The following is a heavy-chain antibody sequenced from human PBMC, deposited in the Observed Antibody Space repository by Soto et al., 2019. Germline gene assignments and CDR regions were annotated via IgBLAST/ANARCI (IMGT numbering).Heavy chain of an antibody. D-gene: IGHD2-15*01. J-gene: IGHJ4*02. CDR2: VSTNNANT. CDR3: AREFNTERSAYYSCAY. CDR1: GYTFTAYG. Sequence: QVQLVQSGPEVKMPGASVKVSCKTSGYTFTAYGLAWLRQAPGQRPEWMGWVSTNNANTNYAPKFQGRVTMTTDRSTTTTYMELRSLTSDYTAVYYCAREFNTERSAYYSCAYWGQGTLVTVSS. V-gene: IGHV1-18*01.